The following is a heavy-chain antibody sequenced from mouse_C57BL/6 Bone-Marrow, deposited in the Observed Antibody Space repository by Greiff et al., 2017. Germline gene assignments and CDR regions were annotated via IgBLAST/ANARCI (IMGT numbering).Heavy chain of an antibody. CDR3: ARPLYYGNWYFDV. Sequence: EASGIDFSRYWMSWVRRAPGKGLEWIGEINPDSSTINYAPSLKDKFIISRDNAKNTLYLQMSKVRSEDTALYYCARPLYYGNWYFDVWGTGTTVTVSS. J-gene: IGHJ1*03. CDR1: GIDFSRYW. CDR2: INPDSSTI. D-gene: IGHD2-1*01. V-gene: IGHV4-1*01.